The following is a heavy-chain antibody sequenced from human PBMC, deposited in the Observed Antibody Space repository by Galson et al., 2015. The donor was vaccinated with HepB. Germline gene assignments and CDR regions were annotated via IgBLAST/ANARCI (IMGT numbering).Heavy chain of an antibody. CDR3: ARGDCSSPSCKLGIYYYGMDV. CDR1: GYTLTNYY. V-gene: IGHV1-46*01. J-gene: IGHJ6*02. D-gene: IGHD2-2*01. CDR2: INPSGGST. Sequence: SVKVSCKASGYTLTNYYMYWVRQAPGQGLEWMGLINPSGGSTSVAQRFLGRVTMTRDTSTRTYYMELSSLISEDTAVYYCARGDCSSPSCKLGIYYYGMDVWGQGTTVTVSS.